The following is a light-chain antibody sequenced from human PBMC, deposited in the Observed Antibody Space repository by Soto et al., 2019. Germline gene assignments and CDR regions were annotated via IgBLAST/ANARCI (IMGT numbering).Light chain of an antibody. CDR2: VAS. Sequence: DIQMTQSPSSLSASVGDRVTITCRASQSISSYLHWYQQKPGKAPKLLINVASTLQSGVPSRFSGSGSGTEFTLTISGLLPEDFAAYHCQQLYTLPFTFGQGTRLEIK. V-gene: IGKV1-9*01. CDR3: QQLYTLPFT. CDR1: QSISSY. J-gene: IGKJ5*01.